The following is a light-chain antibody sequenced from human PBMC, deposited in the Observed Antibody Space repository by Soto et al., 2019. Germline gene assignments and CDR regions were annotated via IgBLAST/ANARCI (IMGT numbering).Light chain of an antibody. CDR1: TRDIAGYNY. CDR2: QVT. Sequence: QSALTQPASVSGSLGQSITISCTGTTRDIAGYNYISWYQQLPGKAPKLMIYQVTIRPSGISNRFSGSMSGNTASLTISGLQAEDEADYYCTSFSSSSSLYVFGTGTKLTVL. V-gene: IGLV2-14*01. CDR3: TSFSSSSSLYV. J-gene: IGLJ1*01.